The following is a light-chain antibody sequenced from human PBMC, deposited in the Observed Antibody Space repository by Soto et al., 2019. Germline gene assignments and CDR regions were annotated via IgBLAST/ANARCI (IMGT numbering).Light chain of an antibody. J-gene: IGKJ2*01. Sequence: DIVMTQSPLFLPVTPGEPASISCRSSQSLLHSNGHTFFDWYLQKPGQSPQLLIYWGSNRASGVPDRFSGSESGTDFTRKISRVEAEDVGVYYCMQALQTPYTFGQGTKVDIK. CDR1: QSLLHSNGHTF. CDR3: MQALQTPYT. CDR2: WGS. V-gene: IGKV2-28*01.